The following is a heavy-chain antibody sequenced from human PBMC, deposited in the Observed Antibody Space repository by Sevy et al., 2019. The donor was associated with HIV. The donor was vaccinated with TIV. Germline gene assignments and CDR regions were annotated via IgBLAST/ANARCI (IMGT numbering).Heavy chain of an antibody. CDR2: ISGSGGIT. V-gene: IGHV3-23*01. Sequence: GESLKISCAASGFTFSSYAMSWVRQAPGKGLEWVSAISGSGGITYYEDSVKGRFTISRDNSKNTLYLQMNSLRAEDTAVYYCAKPAGGSSKRGNYYFDYWGQGTLVTVSS. J-gene: IGHJ4*02. CDR3: AKPAGGSSKRGNYYFDY. CDR1: GFTFSSYA. D-gene: IGHD1-26*01.